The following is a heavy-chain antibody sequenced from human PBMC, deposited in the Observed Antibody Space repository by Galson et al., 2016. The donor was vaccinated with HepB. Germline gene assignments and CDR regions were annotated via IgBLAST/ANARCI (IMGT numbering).Heavy chain of an antibody. CDR2: ISDTGST. Sequence: LTCPVSGGSVSSYYWSWIRQPPGKGLQWIGYISDTGSTNYNPSLKSRVIKSIDTSENQLSLNLTSVTAADTAVYYCAKRDCVGVRCYDWDNNWFDPWGQGTLVTVSS. D-gene: IGHD2-21*01. CDR3: AKRDCVGVRCYDWDNNWFDP. CDR1: GGSVSSYY. J-gene: IGHJ5*02. V-gene: IGHV4-59*02.